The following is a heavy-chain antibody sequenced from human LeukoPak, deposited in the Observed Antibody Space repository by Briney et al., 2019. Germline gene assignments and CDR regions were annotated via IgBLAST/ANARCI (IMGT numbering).Heavy chain of an antibody. Sequence: GGSLRLSCAVSGFTFSHAWMSWVRQAPGKGLEWVGRIKSKTDGGTTDYAAPVKGRFTISRDDSKNTLYLQMNSLKTEDTAVYYCTTDPYGVVVAATQESFDYWGQGTLVTVSS. J-gene: IGHJ4*02. CDR2: IKSKTDGGTT. CDR1: GFTFSHAW. D-gene: IGHD2-15*01. V-gene: IGHV3-15*01. CDR3: TTDPYGVVVAATQESFDY.